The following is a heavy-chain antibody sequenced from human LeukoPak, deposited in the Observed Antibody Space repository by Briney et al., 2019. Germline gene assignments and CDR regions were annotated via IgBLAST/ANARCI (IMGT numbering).Heavy chain of an antibody. D-gene: IGHD1-1*01. J-gene: IGHJ6*04. V-gene: IGHV3-23*01. Sequence: GGSLRLSCAASGFTFSSYAMSWVRQAPGKGLEWVSAISGSGGSTYYADSVKGRFTISRDNSKNTLYPQMNSLRAEDTAVYYCAKDGTDYYYYGMDVWGKGTTVTVSS. CDR3: AKDGTDYYYYGMDV. CDR1: GFTFSSYA. CDR2: ISGSGGST.